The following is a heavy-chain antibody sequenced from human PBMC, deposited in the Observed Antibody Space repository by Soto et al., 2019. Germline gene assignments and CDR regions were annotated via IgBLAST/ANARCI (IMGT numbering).Heavy chain of an antibody. J-gene: IGHJ4*02. D-gene: IGHD1-26*01. Sequence: GGSLRLSCAASGFTFSAYWMIWVRQAPGKGLEWVANIRQDGSETYYVDSVEGRFSISRDNAKNSLNLQMNSLRAEDTAVYYCATDSGTSDYWGRGTLVTVSS. V-gene: IGHV3-7*01. CDR3: ATDSGTSDY. CDR1: GFTFSAYW. CDR2: IRQDGSET.